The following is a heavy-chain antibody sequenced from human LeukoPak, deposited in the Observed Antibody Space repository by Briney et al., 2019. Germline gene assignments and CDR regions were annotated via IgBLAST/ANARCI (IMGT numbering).Heavy chain of an antibody. CDR2: IYYSGST. CDR3: ARESPHGYYDFWSGNIDYYYYMDV. Sequence: PSETLSLTCTVSGGSISSYYWSWIRQPPGKGLEWIGYIYYSGSTNYNPSLKSRVTISVDTSKNQFSLKLSSVTAADTAVYYCARESPHGYYDFWSGNIDYYYYMDVWGKGTTVTVSS. D-gene: IGHD3-3*01. J-gene: IGHJ6*03. V-gene: IGHV4-59*01. CDR1: GGSISSYY.